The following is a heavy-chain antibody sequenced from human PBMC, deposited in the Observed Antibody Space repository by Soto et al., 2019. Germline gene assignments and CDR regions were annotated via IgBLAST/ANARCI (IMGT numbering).Heavy chain of an antibody. CDR2: ISGSGGST. CDR1: GFTFSSYA. J-gene: IGHJ4*02. D-gene: IGHD6-13*01. CDR3: AKDGYSSSWYVPILSY. V-gene: IGHV3-23*01. Sequence: QPGGSLRLSCAASGFTFSSYAMSWVRQAPGKGLEWVSAISGSGGSTYYADSVKGRFTISRDNSKNTLYLQMSSLRAEDTAVYYCAKDGYSSSWYVPILSYWGQGTLVTVSS.